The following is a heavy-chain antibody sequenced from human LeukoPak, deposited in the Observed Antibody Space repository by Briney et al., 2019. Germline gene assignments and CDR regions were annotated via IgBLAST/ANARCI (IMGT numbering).Heavy chain of an antibody. V-gene: IGHV4-34*01. CDR2: INHSGST. CDR1: GGTFSGYY. CDR3: ASIWYYYYYGMDV. J-gene: IGHJ6*02. Sequence: SETLSLTCAVYGGTFSGYYWSWIRQPPGKGLEWIGEINHSGSTSYNPSLKSRVTISVDTSKNQFSLKLSSVTAADTAVYYCASIWYYYYYGMDVWGQGTTVTVSS.